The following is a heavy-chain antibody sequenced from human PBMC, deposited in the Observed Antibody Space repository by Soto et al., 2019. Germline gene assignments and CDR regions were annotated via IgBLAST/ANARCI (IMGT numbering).Heavy chain of an antibody. CDR2: IGSRTSDI. D-gene: IGHD3-22*01. CDR3: VRDYYDTSGYPNTFDM. J-gene: IGHJ3*02. Sequence: GGSLRLSCAASGFTLSRHTMNWVRQAPGKGLEWVSFIGSRTSDIYYADSVKGRFTISRDNSKNSLYLDLTRLRAEDTAVYFCVRDYYDTSGYPNTFDMWGQGTMVTVSS. V-gene: IGHV3-21*01. CDR1: GFTLSRHT.